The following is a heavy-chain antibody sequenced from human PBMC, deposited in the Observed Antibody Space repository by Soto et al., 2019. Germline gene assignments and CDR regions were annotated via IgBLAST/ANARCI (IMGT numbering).Heavy chain of an antibody. Sequence: SETLSVTCAVCGGCMKSGGYYGNWISRHPGKGLEWIGYIYYTGSTYYNPSLKSRVTISVDTSKNQFSLKLSSVTAPDTAIYHCASARCSSACYLIDYWGLGTLVTVSS. D-gene: IGHD2-21*02. CDR1: GGCMKSGGYY. CDR2: IYYTGST. V-gene: IGHV4-31*11. J-gene: IGHJ4*02. CDR3: ASARCSSACYLIDY.